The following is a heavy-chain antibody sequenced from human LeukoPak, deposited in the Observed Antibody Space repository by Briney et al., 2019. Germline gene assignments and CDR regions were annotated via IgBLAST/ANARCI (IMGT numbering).Heavy chain of an antibody. V-gene: IGHV1-58*02. Sequence: ETSVKVSCKASGFTFTSSAMQWVRQARGQRLEWIGWIVVGSGNTNYAQKFQERVTIIRDMSTSTAYMELSSLRSEDTAVYYCAARYCTNGVCYNGFDPWGQGTLVTVSS. D-gene: IGHD2-8*01. CDR2: IVVGSGNT. CDR3: AARYCTNGVCYNGFDP. CDR1: GFTFTSSA. J-gene: IGHJ5*02.